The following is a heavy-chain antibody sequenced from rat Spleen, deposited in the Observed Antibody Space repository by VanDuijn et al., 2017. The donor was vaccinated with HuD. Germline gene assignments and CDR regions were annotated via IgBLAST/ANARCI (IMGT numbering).Heavy chain of an antibody. D-gene: IGHD1-11*01. Sequence: EVQLLESEGDLVQPGRSLKVSCAASGFTFSYYYMAWVRQGPTEGLEWVATISHDGESTYYRDSVKGRFTISRDNAKSTLYLQMDSLRSEDTATYYCARDYGGYDYFDYWGQGVMVTVSS. CDR2: ISHDGEST. CDR1: GFTFSYYY. J-gene: IGHJ2*01. CDR3: ARDYGGYDYFDY. V-gene: IGHV5-20*01.